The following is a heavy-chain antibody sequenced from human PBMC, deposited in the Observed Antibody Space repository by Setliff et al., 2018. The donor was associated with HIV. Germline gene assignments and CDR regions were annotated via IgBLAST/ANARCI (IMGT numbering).Heavy chain of an antibody. J-gene: IGHJ1*01. Sequence: SETLSLTCAVYGGSFSAYYWSWIRQTPGKGLEWIGEINHSGGTNYNPSLKSRVTMSVDTSKNQFSLKLSSVTAADTAVFYCARGGYSYGFGRHRAYFQYWGHVTQVTVSS. D-gene: IGHD5-18*01. CDR1: GGSFSAYY. CDR2: INHSGGT. V-gene: IGHV4-34*01. CDR3: ARGGYSYGFGRHRAYFQY.